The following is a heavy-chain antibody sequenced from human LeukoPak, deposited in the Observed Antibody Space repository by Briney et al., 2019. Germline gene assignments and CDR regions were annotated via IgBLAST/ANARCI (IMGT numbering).Heavy chain of an antibody. CDR2: INHSGST. V-gene: IGHV4-34*01. CDR3: ARKAPHYYDSSGYYDSHHFDY. J-gene: IGHJ4*02. CDR1: GGSFSGYY. Sequence: PSETLSLTCAVYGGSFSGYYWSWIRQPPGKGLEWIGEINHSGSTNYNPSLKSRVTISVDTSKNQFSLKLSSVTAADTAVYYCARKAPHYYDSSGYYDSHHFDYWGQGTLVTVSS. D-gene: IGHD3-22*01.